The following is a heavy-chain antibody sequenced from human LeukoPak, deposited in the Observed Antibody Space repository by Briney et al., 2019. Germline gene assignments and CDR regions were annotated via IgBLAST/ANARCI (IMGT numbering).Heavy chain of an antibody. V-gene: IGHV3-23*01. CDR2: IRGSGGST. Sequence: PGGSLRLSCAASGCSFSSYAMSWVRQAPGKGLEWVSAIRGSGGSTYYADSVKGRFTISRDNSKNTLYVQMNSLRAEDTAVYYCAKDYYDSSGYHYPPYFDYWGQGTLVTVSS. J-gene: IGHJ4*02. CDR3: AKDYYDSSGYHYPPYFDY. CDR1: GCSFSSYA. D-gene: IGHD3-22*01.